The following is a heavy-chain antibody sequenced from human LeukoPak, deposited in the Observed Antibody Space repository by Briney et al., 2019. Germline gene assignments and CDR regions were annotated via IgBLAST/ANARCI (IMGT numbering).Heavy chain of an antibody. Sequence: PSETLSLTCAVYGGSFSGYYWSWIRQPPGKGLECIGEINHSGSTNYNPSLKSRVTISVDTSKNQFSLKLSSVTAADTAVYYCARGLQWELPPWYFDLRGRGTLVTVSS. V-gene: IGHV4-34*01. J-gene: IGHJ2*01. CDR2: INHSGST. CDR3: ARGLQWELPPWYFDL. D-gene: IGHD1-26*01. CDR1: GGSFSGYY.